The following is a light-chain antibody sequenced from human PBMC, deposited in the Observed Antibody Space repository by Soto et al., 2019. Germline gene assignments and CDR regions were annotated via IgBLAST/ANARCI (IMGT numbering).Light chain of an antibody. CDR1: QTIDNT. J-gene: IGKJ4*01. Sequence: EIFMAPSPASLSLVGWERATLSWRASQTIDNTLAWYQRKPGQAPRLLIYGASSRATGIPDRFSGSGSGTEFTLIISSLQPDDFATYYCQQYKTSLLTFGGGTKVDI. CDR2: GAS. V-gene: IGKV3D-15*01. CDR3: QQYKTSLLT.